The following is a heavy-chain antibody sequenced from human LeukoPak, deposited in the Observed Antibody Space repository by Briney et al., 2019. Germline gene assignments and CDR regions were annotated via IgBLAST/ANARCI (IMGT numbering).Heavy chain of an antibody. Sequence: KPSETLSLTCTVSGDSISSYYWSWLRQPPGKGLEWIGYIYYSGSTNYNPSLKSRVTISVDTSKNQFSLKLSSVTAADTAVYYCARDRRWLQSQVDYWGQGALVTVSS. CDR3: ARDRRWLQSQVDY. J-gene: IGHJ4*02. CDR2: IYYSGST. D-gene: IGHD5-24*01. V-gene: IGHV4-59*01. CDR1: GDSISSYY.